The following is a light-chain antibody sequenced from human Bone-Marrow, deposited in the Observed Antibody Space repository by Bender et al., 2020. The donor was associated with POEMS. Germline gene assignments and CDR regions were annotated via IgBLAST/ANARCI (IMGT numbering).Light chain of an antibody. V-gene: IGLV3-1*01. CDR1: KLGDKF. J-gene: IGLJ2*01. CDR2: EGE. Sequence: SYALTQPLSVSVSPGQTANITCSGHKLGDKFVCWYQQKPGQSPVLVIYEGEKRPSGTPGRFSASNSGNTATLTISGTQTLDEADYYCQAWDSLTGIFAGGTKLTVL. CDR3: QAWDSLTGI.